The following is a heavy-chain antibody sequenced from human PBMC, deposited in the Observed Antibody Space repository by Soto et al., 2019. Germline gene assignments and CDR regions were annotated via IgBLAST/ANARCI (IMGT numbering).Heavy chain of an antibody. CDR2: ISRSGDST. CDR1: GFSLTSHA. J-gene: IGHJ4*02. CDR3: ARDTPRHDFWSGYSDS. D-gene: IGHD3-3*01. V-gene: IGHV3-23*01. Sequence: GGSLRLSCEASGFSLTSHAMSWVRQAPGMGLEWVSAISRSGDSTYYGASVKGRFIVSRDNSKNIVYLQMKKLRVEDTAVYYCARDTPRHDFWSGYSDSWGQGTLVTSPQ.